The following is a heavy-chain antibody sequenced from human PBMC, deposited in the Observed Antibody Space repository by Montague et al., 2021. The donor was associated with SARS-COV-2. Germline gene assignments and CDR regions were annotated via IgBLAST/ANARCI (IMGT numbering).Heavy chain of an antibody. J-gene: IGHJ4*02. CDR3: ARGGQHSNMVVVVVTGGEYYFDF. D-gene: IGHD3-22*01. CDR1: DGSFSDYS. V-gene: IGHV4-34*01. CDR2: INHRGST. Sequence: SETLSLTCAVYDGSFSDYSWTWIRQPPGKGLEWIGEINHRGSTNYNPSLKSRVTISVDTSKNQFSLKMTSVTAADTAVYYCARGGQHSNMVVVVVTGGEYYFDFWGQGTLVAVSS.